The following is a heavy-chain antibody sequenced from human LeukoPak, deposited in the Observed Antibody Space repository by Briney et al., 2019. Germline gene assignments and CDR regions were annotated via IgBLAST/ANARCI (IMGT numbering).Heavy chain of an antibody. D-gene: IGHD6-19*01. CDR2: ISAYNGNT. J-gene: IGHJ5*02. V-gene: IGHV1-18*01. CDR3: ARVNFGSGWINWFDP. CDR1: GYTFTSYG. Sequence: ASVKVSCKASGYTFTSYGISWVRRAPGQGLEWMGWISAYNGNTNYAQKLQGRVTMTTDTSTSTAYMELRSLRSDDTAVYYCARVNFGSGWINWFDPWGQGTLVTVSS.